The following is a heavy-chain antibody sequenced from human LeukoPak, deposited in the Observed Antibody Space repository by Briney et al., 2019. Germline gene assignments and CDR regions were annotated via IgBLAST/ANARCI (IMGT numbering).Heavy chain of an antibody. CDR3: ARYYGDFLGYFDL. Sequence: SETLSLTCTVSGGFISSGGYYWSWIRQHPGKGLEWIGYIYYSGSTFYNPSLKSRVTISIDTTENQFSLKLRSVSVRDKAVYYCARYYGDFLGYFDLWGRGTLVTVSS. CDR1: GGFISSGGYY. CDR2: IYYSGST. D-gene: IGHD4-17*01. V-gene: IGHV4-31*03. J-gene: IGHJ2*01.